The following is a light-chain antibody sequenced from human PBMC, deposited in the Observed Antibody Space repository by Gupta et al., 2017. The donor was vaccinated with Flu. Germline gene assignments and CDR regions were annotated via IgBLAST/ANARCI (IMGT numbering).Light chain of an antibody. V-gene: IGLV2-14*01. CDR3: AAYGAVGV. CDR2: DVN. Sequence: QSALTQPASVSGSPGQSIAISCTGSGSDIGAYDYVSWYQQHPDKAPKLMIYDVNNRPSGVSTRFSGSKSGNTASLTISGLQDEDEAQYYCAAYGAVGVFGGGTKVTVL. J-gene: IGLJ3*02. CDR1: GSDIGAYDY.